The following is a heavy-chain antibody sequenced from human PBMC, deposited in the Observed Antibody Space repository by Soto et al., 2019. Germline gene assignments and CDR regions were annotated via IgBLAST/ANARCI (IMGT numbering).Heavy chain of an antibody. Sequence: QVQLQESGPGLVKPSQTLSLTCTVSGDSIKRDDYYWSWIRQPPGKGLEWIGYILYIGATYYNPSLKSRLIISLHTSKNQFSLNLTSVTASDTAVYYCARDGGPLYYGMDFWGKGTTVTVSS. D-gene: IGHD3-10*01. V-gene: IGHV4-30-4*01. CDR1: GDSIKRDDYY. CDR3: ARDGGPLYYGMDF. J-gene: IGHJ6*04. CDR2: ILYIGAT.